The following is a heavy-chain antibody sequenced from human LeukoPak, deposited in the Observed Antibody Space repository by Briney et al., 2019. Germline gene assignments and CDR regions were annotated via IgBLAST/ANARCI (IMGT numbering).Heavy chain of an antibody. CDR3: GHQGIAVAGGDAFDI. CDR1: GASISSSSYY. D-gene: IGHD6-19*01. V-gene: IGHV4-39*01. Sequence: PSETLSLTCTVSGASISSSSYYWGWIRQPPGKGLEWIVSIYYNGSTYYNPSLKSRVTISVDTSTNQSSLKLSSVTAADTAVYYCGHQGIAVAGGDAFDIWGQGTMVTVSS. J-gene: IGHJ3*02. CDR2: IYYNGST.